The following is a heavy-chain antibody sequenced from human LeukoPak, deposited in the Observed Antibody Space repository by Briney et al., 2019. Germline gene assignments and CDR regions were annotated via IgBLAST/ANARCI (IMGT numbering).Heavy chain of an antibody. CDR3: ARSVRQRKGSGGSCYSPGDCDAFDI. J-gene: IGHJ3*02. V-gene: IGHV1-2*02. CDR1: GYTFTSYG. CDR2: INPNSGGT. D-gene: IGHD2-15*01. Sequence: ASVKVSCKASGYTFTSYGISWVRQAPGQGLEWMGWINPNSGGTNYAQKFQGRVTMTRDTSISTAYMELSRLRSDDTAVYYCARSVRQRKGSGGSCYSPGDCDAFDIWGQGTMVTVSS.